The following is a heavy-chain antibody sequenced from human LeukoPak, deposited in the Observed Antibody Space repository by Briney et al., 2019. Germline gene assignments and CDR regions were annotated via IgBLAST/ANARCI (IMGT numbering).Heavy chain of an antibody. J-gene: IGHJ4*02. D-gene: IGHD3-22*01. CDR3: ARLNYYDSSGYSQYFDY. CDR1: GGSISSGGYY. Sequence: SETLSLTCTVSGGSISSGGYYWSWIRQHPGKGLEWIGYIYYSGSTYYNPSLKSRATISVDTSKNQFSLKLSSVTAADTAVYYCARLNYYDSSGYSQYFDYWSQGTLVTVSS. CDR2: IYYSGST. V-gene: IGHV4-31*03.